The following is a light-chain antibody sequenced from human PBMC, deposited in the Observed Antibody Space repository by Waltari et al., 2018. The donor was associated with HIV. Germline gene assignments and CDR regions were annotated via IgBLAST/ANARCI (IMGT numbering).Light chain of an antibody. CDR2: DVT. J-gene: IGLJ2*01. V-gene: IGLV2-8*01. CDR3: SSYAGSAVV. Sequence: QSALTQPPSASGSPGQSVTISCTGTGNDVGGYNYVSWYQLHPGKAPKLLIYDVTKLPSGVPDRFSCSKSGNTASLTVSGLQGDDEADYYCSSYAGSAVVFGGGTKLTVL. CDR1: GNDVGGYNY.